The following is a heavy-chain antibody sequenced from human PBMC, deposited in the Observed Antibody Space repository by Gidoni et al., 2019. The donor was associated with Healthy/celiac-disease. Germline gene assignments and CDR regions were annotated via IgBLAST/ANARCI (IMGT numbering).Heavy chain of an antibody. V-gene: IGHV3-21*01. CDR1: GFTFSSYS. Sequence: EVQLVESGGGLVKPGGSLRLSCAASGFTFSSYSMNWVRQAPGKGLEWVSSISSSSSYIYYADSVKGRFTISRDNAKNSLYLQMNSLRAEDTAVYYCASSKTPREPNWFDPWGQGTLVTVSS. D-gene: IGHD6-13*01. CDR2: ISSSSSYI. CDR3: ASSKTPREPNWFDP. J-gene: IGHJ5*02.